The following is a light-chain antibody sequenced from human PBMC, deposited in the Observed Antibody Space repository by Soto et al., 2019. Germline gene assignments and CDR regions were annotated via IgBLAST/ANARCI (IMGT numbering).Light chain of an antibody. CDR2: DAS. Sequence: DIQMTQSPSSLSASVGDRVTITCQASQDISNYLNWYQQKPGKSPNLLIYDASTLKSGVPSRFSGSRSGTNFTFTITSLQPEDIATYYCQQFHNFPPTFGPGTKV. CDR1: QDISNY. V-gene: IGKV1-33*01. CDR3: QQFHNFPPT. J-gene: IGKJ3*01.